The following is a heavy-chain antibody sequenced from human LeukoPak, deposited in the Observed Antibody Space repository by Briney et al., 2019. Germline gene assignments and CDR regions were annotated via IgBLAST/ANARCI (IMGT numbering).Heavy chain of an antibody. CDR2: IYHSGST. CDR3: ARDQLTIFGVVTPNYFDY. V-gene: IGHV4-38-2*02. CDR1: GGSISSYY. D-gene: IGHD3-3*01. Sequence: SETLSLTCTVSGGSISSYYWSWIRQPPGKGLEWIGSIYHSGSTYYNPSLKSRVAISVDTSKNQFSLKLSSVTAADTAVYYCARDQLTIFGVVTPNYFDYWGQGTLVTVSS. J-gene: IGHJ4*02.